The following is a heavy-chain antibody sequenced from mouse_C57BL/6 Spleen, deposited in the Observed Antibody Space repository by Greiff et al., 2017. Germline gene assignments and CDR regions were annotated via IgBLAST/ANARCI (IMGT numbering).Heavy chain of an antibody. CDR1: GYTFTGYW. CDR2: ILPGRGST. D-gene: IGHD4-1*01. CDR3: ARTGGVDY. Sequence: VQLQESGAELMKPGASVKLSCKASGYTFTGYWIEWVKQRPGHGLEWIGEILPGRGSTNYNEKFKGKATFTADTSSNTAYMQLSSRTTDDSAIYYCARTGGVDYWGQGTTLTVSS. J-gene: IGHJ2*01. V-gene: IGHV1-9*01.